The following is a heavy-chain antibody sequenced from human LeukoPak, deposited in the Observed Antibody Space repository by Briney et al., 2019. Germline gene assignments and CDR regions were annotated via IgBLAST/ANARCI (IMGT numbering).Heavy chain of an antibody. CDR3: ARDGLHTAHFDY. Sequence: GGSLRLSCAASGFTFSSFTMNWVRRAPGKGLEWVSTVSDTGNIHYSDSVKGRFTISRDNAKNSLYLQMNSLRDEDTAVYYCARDGLHTAHFDYWGQGTLVTVSS. D-gene: IGHD5-18*01. CDR2: VSDTGNI. CDR1: GFTFSSFT. V-gene: IGHV3-48*02. J-gene: IGHJ4*02.